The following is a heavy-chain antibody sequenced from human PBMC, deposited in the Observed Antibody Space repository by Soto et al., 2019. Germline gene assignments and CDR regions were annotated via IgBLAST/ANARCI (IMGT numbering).Heavy chain of an antibody. CDR1: GFTFSDYA. V-gene: IGHV3-30*18. CDR2: VSHDGRNT. Sequence: PGGSMSLSCAASGFTFSDYALHWVRQAPGKGLEWVAVVSHDGRNTHYADSVKGRFTISRDSSKNTVSLEMTSLRAEDTAVYYCGKGGRKWLVTSDLNYWGQGALVNVSS. CDR3: GKGGRKWLVTSDLNY. D-gene: IGHD6-19*01. J-gene: IGHJ4*02.